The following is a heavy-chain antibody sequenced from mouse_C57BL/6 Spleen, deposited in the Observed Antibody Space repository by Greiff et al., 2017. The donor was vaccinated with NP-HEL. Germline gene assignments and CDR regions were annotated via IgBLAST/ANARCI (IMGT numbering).Heavy chain of an antibody. Sequence: EVQVVESGGGLVQPGGSMKLSCVASGFTFSNYWMNWVRQSPEKGLEWVAQIRLKSDNYATHYAESLKGRFTISRDDSKSSVYLQMNNLRAEDTGIYYCTGYGYAYYAMDYWGQGTSVTVSS. CDR3: TGYGYAYYAMDY. J-gene: IGHJ4*01. CDR2: IRLKSDNYAT. D-gene: IGHD2-2*01. CDR1: GFTFSNYW. V-gene: IGHV6-3*01.